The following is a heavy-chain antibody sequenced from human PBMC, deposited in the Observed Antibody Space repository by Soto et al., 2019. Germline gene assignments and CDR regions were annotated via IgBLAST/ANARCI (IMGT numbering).Heavy chain of an antibody. Sequence: GGSLRLSCAASGFTFSGYSMNWVRQAPGKGLEWVSYINSSRSTIYYADSVKGRFTISRDNAKNTLYLQMTSLRAEDTAVYYCARVPHCSSTSCYSYFDYWGQGTLVTVSS. CDR2: INSSRSTI. CDR1: GFTFSGYS. V-gene: IGHV3-48*04. CDR3: ARVPHCSSTSCYSYFDY. J-gene: IGHJ4*02. D-gene: IGHD2-2*02.